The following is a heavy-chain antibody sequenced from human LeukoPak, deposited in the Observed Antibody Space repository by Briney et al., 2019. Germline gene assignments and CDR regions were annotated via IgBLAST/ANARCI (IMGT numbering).Heavy chain of an antibody. CDR3: ATDRYSSGWYDYFDY. V-gene: IGHV3-7*01. J-gene: IGHJ4*02. CDR2: IKRDGSEQ. Sequence: GGSLRLSCAASGFTFSSYWMSGVRQAQGKGLEGVANIKRDGSEQYYVVPVKGRFPTSRDNAKNSLYLQMNSLRAEDTALYYCATDRYSSGWYDYFDYWGQGTLVTVSS. D-gene: IGHD6-19*01. CDR1: GFTFSSYW.